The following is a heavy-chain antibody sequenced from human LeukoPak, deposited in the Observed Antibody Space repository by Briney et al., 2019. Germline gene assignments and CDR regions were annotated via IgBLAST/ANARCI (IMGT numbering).Heavy chain of an antibody. D-gene: IGHD3-22*01. CDR1: GFTFSSFV. Sequence: GGSLRHSCAASGFTFSSFVMTRVRQAPGKGLEWVSSISSSSTYIYYADSVKGRFTISRDNAKNSLYPQMNSLRAEDTAVYCWAVLDSSGFPDYWGQGTLVTVSS. V-gene: IGHV3-21*01. CDR2: ISSSSTYI. J-gene: IGHJ4*02. CDR3: AVLDSSGFPDY.